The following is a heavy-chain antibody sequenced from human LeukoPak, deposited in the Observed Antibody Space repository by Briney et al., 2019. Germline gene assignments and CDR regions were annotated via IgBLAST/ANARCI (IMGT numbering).Heavy chain of an antibody. CDR2: ISYDGSNK. V-gene: IGHV3-30-3*01. Sequence: GGSLRLSCAASGFTFSSYAMHWVRQAPGKGLEWVAVISYDGSNKYYADSVKGRFTISRDNSKNTLYLQMNSLRAEDTAVYYCARANKGYSSGWPYWYFDLWGRGTLVTVSS. CDR3: ARANKGYSSGWPYWYFDL. D-gene: IGHD6-19*01. J-gene: IGHJ2*01. CDR1: GFTFSSYA.